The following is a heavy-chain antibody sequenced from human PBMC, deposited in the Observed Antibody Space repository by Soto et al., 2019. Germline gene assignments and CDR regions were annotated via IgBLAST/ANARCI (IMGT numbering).Heavy chain of an antibody. J-gene: IGHJ6*02. V-gene: IGHV3-21*01. CDR3: VRDSSQKVV. CDR2: ISSGGTYI. CDR1: GFTFSNYK. Sequence: GGSLRLSCATSGFTFSNYKMNWVRQAPGKGLEWVAAISSGGTYIYYADSVKGRFTISRDDARNSLYLQMTSLRAEDTAIYYCVRDSSQKVVWRQGTTVTVSS.